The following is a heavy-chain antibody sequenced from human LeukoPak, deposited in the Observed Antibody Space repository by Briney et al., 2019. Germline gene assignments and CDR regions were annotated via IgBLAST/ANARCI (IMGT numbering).Heavy chain of an antibody. J-gene: IGHJ1*01. D-gene: IGHD3-22*01. V-gene: IGHV3-33*06. CDR3: AKDIYYYDSSRYFQH. CDR1: GFTFSSYG. CDR2: IWYDGSKK. Sequence: GRSLRLSCAASGFTFSSYGMHWVRQAPGKGLGWVGVIWYDGSKKNYADSVKGRFTISRDNSKNTLYLQMNSLRAEDTAVYYCAKDIYYYDSSRYFQHWGQGTLVTVSS.